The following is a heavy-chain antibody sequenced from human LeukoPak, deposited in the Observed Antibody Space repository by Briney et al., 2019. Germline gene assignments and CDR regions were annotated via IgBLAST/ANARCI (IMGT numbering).Heavy chain of an antibody. J-gene: IGHJ4*02. CDR1: GFPFTGXX. CDR3: ARGEGLFDY. V-gene: IGHV3-23*01. CDR2: XSGSGDTS. Sequence: GGSLRLSCAASGFPFTGXXXXXXXQAXXXXXXWVSIXSGSGDTSXXXXXXXGRXXXXXDNSKNTLYLQMNSLRAEDTAVYYCARGEGLFDYWGQGTLVTVSS.